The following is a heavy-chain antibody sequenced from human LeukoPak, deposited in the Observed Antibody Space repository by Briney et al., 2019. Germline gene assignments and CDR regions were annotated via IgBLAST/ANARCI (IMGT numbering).Heavy chain of an antibody. CDR2: MSCNSGAI. D-gene: IGHD1-26*01. CDR3: ARDRGGSYTPLDY. CDR1: GLPFRSYS. J-gene: IGHJ4*02. Sequence: GGSLRLSCTASGLPFRSYSMNWVRQAPGGGLEWVLFMSCNSGAIVYADSVKGPFTISRDNAMNSVYLQMNSLRAEDTAVYYCARDRGGSYTPLDYWGQGVLVTVSS. V-gene: IGHV3-48*04.